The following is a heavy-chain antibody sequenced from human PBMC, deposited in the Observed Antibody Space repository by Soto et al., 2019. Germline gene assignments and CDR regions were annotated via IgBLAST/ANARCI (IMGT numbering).Heavy chain of an antibody. J-gene: IGHJ4*02. D-gene: IGHD3-3*01. Sequence: QVQLVESGGVLVQPGGSLRLSCAASGYTFSDYYMSWIRQAPGKGLEWISYIDTSGTKIYYADSVKGRFTITRDNAKNSPYLEMISLRDEDTAVYYCATHYDMWSGYLSPVDYWGQGTLVTVSS. CDR3: ATHYDMWSGYLSPVDY. CDR1: GYTFSDYY. CDR2: IDTSGTKI. V-gene: IGHV3-11*04.